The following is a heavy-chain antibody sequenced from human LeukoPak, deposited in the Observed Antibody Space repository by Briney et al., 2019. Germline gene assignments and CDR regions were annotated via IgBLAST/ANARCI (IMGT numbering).Heavy chain of an antibody. Sequence: GGSLRLSCAASGLTISSYWMHWVRQAPGKGLVWVSRINSDGNSITYADSVKGRFTISRDNVKNTLYLQMNSLRAEDTAVYYCAKGGTTVVDYWGQGTLVTVSS. CDR1: GLTISSYW. CDR2: INSDGNSI. J-gene: IGHJ4*02. V-gene: IGHV3-74*01. D-gene: IGHD4-23*01. CDR3: AKGGTTVVDY.